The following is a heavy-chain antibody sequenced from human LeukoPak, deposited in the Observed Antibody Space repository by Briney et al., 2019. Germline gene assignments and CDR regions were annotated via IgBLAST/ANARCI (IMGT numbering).Heavy chain of an antibody. Sequence: GASVKVSCKASGYTFTSYGISWVRQAPGQGLEWMGWISAYNGNTNYAQKLQGRVTMTTDTSTSTAYMELRSPRSDDTAVYYCARELASSGRRVSYYYYGMDVWGQGTTVAVSS. J-gene: IGHJ6*02. CDR1: GYTFTSYG. D-gene: IGHD3-22*01. V-gene: IGHV1-18*01. CDR3: ARELASSGRRVSYYYYGMDV. CDR2: ISAYNGNT.